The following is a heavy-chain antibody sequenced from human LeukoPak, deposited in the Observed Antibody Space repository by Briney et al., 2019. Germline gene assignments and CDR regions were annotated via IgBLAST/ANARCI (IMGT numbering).Heavy chain of an antibody. CDR2: IYSSGST. J-gene: IGHJ5*02. CDR3: ARGGTGYDFGVTYYYDSSGYSP. D-gene: IGHD3-22*01. CDR1: GGSISSGSYY. V-gene: IGHV4-61*10. Sequence: SETLSLTCTVSGGSISSGSYYWSWIRQPAGKGLEWIGRIYSSGSTNYNPSLKSRVTISVDTSKNQFSLRLSSVTAADTAVYYCARGGTGYDFGVTYYYDSSGYSPWGQGTLVTVSS.